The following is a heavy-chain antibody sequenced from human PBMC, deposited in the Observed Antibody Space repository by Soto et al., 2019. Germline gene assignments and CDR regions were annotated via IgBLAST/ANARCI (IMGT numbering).Heavy chain of an antibody. CDR1: GGSISSYY. CDR2: IYYSGST. D-gene: IGHD4-17*01. Sequence: QVQLQESGPGLVKPSETLSLTCTVSGGSISSYYWSWIRQPPGKGLEWIGYIYYSGSTNYNPSLKSRVTISVDTSKNQFSMKLSSVTDADTAVYYCARRYGALFDYWGQGTRVTVSS. CDR3: ARRYGALFDY. J-gene: IGHJ4*02. V-gene: IGHV4-59*08.